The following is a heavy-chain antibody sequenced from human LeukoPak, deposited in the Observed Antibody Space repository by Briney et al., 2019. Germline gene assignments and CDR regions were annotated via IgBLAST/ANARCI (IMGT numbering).Heavy chain of an antibody. D-gene: IGHD6-19*01. CDR2: ITYSGGNT. J-gene: IGHJ4*02. Sequence: GGSLRLSCAASGFTFSSYAMSWVRQAPGKGLEWVSTITYSGGNTYYADSVKGRFTISRDNSKNTLYLQMKTLRAEDTAVYYCASGTGYTNGYFDYWGQGTLVTVSS. CDR3: ASGTGYTNGYFDY. CDR1: GFTFSSYA. V-gene: IGHV3-23*01.